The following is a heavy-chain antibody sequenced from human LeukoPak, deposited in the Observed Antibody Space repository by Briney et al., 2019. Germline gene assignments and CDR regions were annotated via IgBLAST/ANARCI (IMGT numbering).Heavy chain of an antibody. CDR1: GFTFSSYG. CDR2: ISYDGSNK. V-gene: IGHV3-30*18. J-gene: IGHJ4*02. CDR3: AKGTGYSGYDSPVY. D-gene: IGHD5-12*01. Sequence: GGSLRLSCAASGFTFSSYGMHWVRQAPGKGLEWVAVISYDGSNKYYADSVKGRFTISRDNSKNTLYLQMNSLRAEDTAVYYCAKGTGYSGYDSPVYWGQGTLVTVSS.